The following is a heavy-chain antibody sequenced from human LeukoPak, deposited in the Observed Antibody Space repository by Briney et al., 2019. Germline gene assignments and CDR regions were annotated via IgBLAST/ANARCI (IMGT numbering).Heavy chain of an antibody. CDR1: GFTFSSYA. CDR2: ISYDGSNK. Sequence: GGSPRLSCAASGFTFSSYAMHWVRQAPGKGLEWVAVISYDGSNKYYADSVKGRFTISRDNSKNTLYLQMNSLRAEDTAAYYCASLAWGAARPPDYWGQGTLVTVSS. J-gene: IGHJ4*02. CDR3: ASLAWGAARPPDY. V-gene: IGHV3-30-3*01. D-gene: IGHD6-6*01.